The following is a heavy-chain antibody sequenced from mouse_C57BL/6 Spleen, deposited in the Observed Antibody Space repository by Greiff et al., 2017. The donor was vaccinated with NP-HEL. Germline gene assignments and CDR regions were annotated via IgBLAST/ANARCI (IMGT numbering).Heavy chain of an antibody. D-gene: IGHD1-1*01. CDR1: GYSFTSYY. J-gene: IGHJ2*01. Sequence: QVQLQQSGPELVKPGASVKISCKASGYSFTSYYIHWVKQRPGQGLEWIGWIYPGSGNTKYNEKFKGKATLTADTSSSTAYMQLSSLTSEDSAVDYCARSGRGPYFDYWGQGTTLTVSS. CDR3: ARSGRGPYFDY. V-gene: IGHV1-66*01. CDR2: IYPGSGNT.